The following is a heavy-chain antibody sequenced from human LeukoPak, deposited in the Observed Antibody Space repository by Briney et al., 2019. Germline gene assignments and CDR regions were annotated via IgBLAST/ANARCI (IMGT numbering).Heavy chain of an antibody. J-gene: IGHJ4*02. CDR3: ARDSGLIYCSGGSCSCFDY. CDR2: IYYSGST. CDR1: GYSISSGYY. D-gene: IGHD2-15*01. V-gene: IGHV4-38-2*02. Sequence: PSETLSLTCTVSGYSISSGYYWGWIRQPPGKGLEWIGSIYYSGSTYYNPSLKSRVTISVDTSKNQFSLKLSSVTAADTAMYYCARDSGLIYCSGGSCSCFDYWGQGTLVTVSS.